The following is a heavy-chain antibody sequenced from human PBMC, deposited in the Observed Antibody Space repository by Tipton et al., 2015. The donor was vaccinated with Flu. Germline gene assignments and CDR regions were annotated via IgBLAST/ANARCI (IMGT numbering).Heavy chain of an antibody. J-gene: IGHJ4*02. V-gene: IGHV4-59*08. Sequence: LRLSCTVSGGSIISYYWSWIRQPPGKELEWIGYIYYSGSTNYNPSLKSRVTISVDTSKNQFSLKLSSVTAADTAVYYCARNTAMAIPYFDYWGQGPLVTASS. CDR1: GGSIISYY. CDR3: ARNTAMAIPYFDY. CDR2: IYYSGST. D-gene: IGHD5-18*01.